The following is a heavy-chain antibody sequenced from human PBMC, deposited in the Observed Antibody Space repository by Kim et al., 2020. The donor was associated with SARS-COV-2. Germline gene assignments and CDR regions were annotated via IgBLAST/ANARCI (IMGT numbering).Heavy chain of an antibody. CDR2: IIPIFGTA. D-gene: IGHD2-15*01. J-gene: IGHJ4*02. CDR3: ASLCSGGSCTGSYFDY. CDR1: GGTFSSYA. V-gene: IGHV1-69*13. Sequence: SVKVSCKASGGTFSSYAISWVRQAPGQGLEWMGGIIPIFGTANYAQKFQGRVTITADESTSTAYMELSSLRSEDTAVYYCASLCSGGSCTGSYFDYWGQGTLVTVSS.